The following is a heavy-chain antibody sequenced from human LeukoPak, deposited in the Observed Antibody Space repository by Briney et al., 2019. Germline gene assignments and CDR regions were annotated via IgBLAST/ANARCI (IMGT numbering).Heavy chain of an antibody. CDR1: GGSISSSSYY. CDR2: IYYSGST. CDR3: ARAPWVTTIYFDY. D-gene: IGHD2-21*02. J-gene: IGHJ4*02. V-gene: IGHV4-39*07. Sequence: SETLSLTCTVSGGSISSSSYYWGWIRQPPGKGLEWIGSIYYSGSTYYNPSLKSRVTISVDTSKNQFSLKLSSVTAADTAVYYCARAPWVTTIYFDYWGQGTLVTVSS.